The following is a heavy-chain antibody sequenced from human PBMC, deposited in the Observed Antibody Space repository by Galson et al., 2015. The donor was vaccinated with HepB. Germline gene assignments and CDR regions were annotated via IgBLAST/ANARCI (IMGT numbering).Heavy chain of an antibody. CDR1: GYAFTGHY. J-gene: IGHJ4*02. CDR3: ARAYFYDRNGFAVPPHFDY. V-gene: IGHV1-2*06. Sequence: SVKVSCKASGYAFTGHYIHWVRQAPGQGLEWMGRVNTYSGGTYYGDNFQGRVTMTRDTSSSTTYMELNRLTSDDTAMYYCARAYFYDRNGFAVPPHFDYWGQGTLVTVSS. D-gene: IGHD3-22*01. CDR2: VNTYSGGT.